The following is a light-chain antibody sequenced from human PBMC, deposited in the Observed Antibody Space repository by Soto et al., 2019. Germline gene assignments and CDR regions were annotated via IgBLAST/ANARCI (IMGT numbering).Light chain of an antibody. CDR3: GTWDNSLNVRV. Sequence: QSVLTQPPSVSAAPGQKVTIXXXGXXXXIGKNYVSWSPQLPGTAPKLLIYENNKPPSGIPDRFSGSKSGTSATLDITGLQTGDEADYHCGTWDNSLNVRVFGGGTKLTVL. J-gene: IGLJ2*01. CDR2: ENN. CDR1: XXXIGKNY. V-gene: IGLV1-51*02.